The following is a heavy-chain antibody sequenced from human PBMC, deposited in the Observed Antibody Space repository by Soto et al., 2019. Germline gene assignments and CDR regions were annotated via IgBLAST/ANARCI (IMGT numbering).Heavy chain of an antibody. V-gene: IGHV1-69*13. CDR2: IIPIFGTA. CDR1: GGTFSSYA. Sequence: GASVKVSCKASGGTFSSYAISWVRQAPGQGLEWMGGIIPIFGTANYAQKFQGRVTITADESTSTAYMELSSLRSEDTAVYYCARDVAAVGTDWFDPWGQGTLVTVSS. CDR3: ARDVAAVGTDWFDP. J-gene: IGHJ5*02. D-gene: IGHD6-13*01.